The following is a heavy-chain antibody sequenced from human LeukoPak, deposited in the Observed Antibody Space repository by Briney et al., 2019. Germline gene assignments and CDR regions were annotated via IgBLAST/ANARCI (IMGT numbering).Heavy chain of an antibody. CDR1: GCTFGSYA. J-gene: IGHJ3*02. D-gene: IGHD2-15*01. V-gene: IGHV1-69*04. CDR2: IIHIFCIA. Sequence: SVKVSCKASGCTFGSYAISWVRQAPGQGLEWMGRIIHIFCIANYAQKFKGRVTITADKSTSTAYMELSSLRSEDTAVYYCASNVVSAFDIWGQGTMVTVSS. CDR3: ASNVVSAFDI.